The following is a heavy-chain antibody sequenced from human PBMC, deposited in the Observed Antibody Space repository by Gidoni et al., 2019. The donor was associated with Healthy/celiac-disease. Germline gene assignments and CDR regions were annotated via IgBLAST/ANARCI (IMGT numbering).Heavy chain of an antibody. Sequence: QVQLQQWGAGLLKPSEPLSLTCAVYGGSFSGYYWSWIRQPPGKGLEWIGEINHSGSTNYNPALKSRVTISVDTSKNQFSLKLSSVTAADTAVYYCARGRRYFDWLSAACHFDYWGQGTLVTVSS. J-gene: IGHJ4*02. CDR1: GGSFSGYY. D-gene: IGHD3-9*01. CDR2: INHSGST. V-gene: IGHV4-34*01. CDR3: ARGRRYFDWLSAACHFDY.